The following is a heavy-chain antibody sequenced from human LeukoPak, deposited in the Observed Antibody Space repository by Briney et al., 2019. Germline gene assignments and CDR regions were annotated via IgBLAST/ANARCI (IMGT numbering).Heavy chain of an antibody. V-gene: IGHV3-20*04. CDR3: ARGAHDAFDI. Sequence: PGGSLRLSXAASGFTFDDYGMSWIRQGRGKGLEWVSYTTWNGGSTGYADSVKGRFTISRDNAKKSLYLQMNSLRAEDTALYYCARGAHDAFDIWGQGTMVTVSS. J-gene: IGHJ3*02. CDR2: TTWNGGST. CDR1: GFTFDDYG.